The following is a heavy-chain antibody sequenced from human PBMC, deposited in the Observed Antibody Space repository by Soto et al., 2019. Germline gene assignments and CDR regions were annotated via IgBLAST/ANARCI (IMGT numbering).Heavy chain of an antibody. CDR3: ARGNQVAMSDY. V-gene: IGHV4-4*07. CDR2: FYASGYT. J-gene: IGHJ4*02. CDR1: GGAILNYY. Sequence: SSETLSLTCAVSGGAILNYYWIWIRQPSGKGLEWIGRFYASGYTNYNPSLKSRVTMSLDISKNQFSLRLSSVTAADTAVYYCARGNQVAMSDYWGQGTLVTAPQ.